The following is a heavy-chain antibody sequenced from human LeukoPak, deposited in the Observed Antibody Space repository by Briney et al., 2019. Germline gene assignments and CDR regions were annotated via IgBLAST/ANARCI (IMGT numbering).Heavy chain of an antibody. Sequence: SVKVSCKASGGTFSSYAISWVRQAPGQGLEWMGRIIPIFGIANYAQKFQGRVTITADKSTSTAYMELSSLRSEDTAVYCCASLDGYCSGGSCYSPDYYGMDVWGQGTTVTVSS. CDR1: GGTFSSYA. CDR3: ASLDGYCSGGSCYSPDYYGMDV. CDR2: IIPIFGIA. J-gene: IGHJ6*02. V-gene: IGHV1-69*04. D-gene: IGHD2-15*01.